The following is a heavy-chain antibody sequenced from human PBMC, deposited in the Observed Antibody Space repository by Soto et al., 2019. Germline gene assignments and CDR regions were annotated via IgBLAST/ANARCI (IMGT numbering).Heavy chain of an antibody. Sequence: SETLSLTCTVSSGSVSTHYYYWAWIRQTPGKGLEWIGSIYYSGTIHYTASLKSRVSITVDTSKNQFSLRLTSVTAADTAVYYCARLTTSFDSWGQGTLVTVSS. J-gene: IGHJ5*01. CDR3: ARLTTSFDS. V-gene: IGHV4-39*01. D-gene: IGHD4-17*01. CDR2: IYYSGTI. CDR1: SGSVSTHYYY.